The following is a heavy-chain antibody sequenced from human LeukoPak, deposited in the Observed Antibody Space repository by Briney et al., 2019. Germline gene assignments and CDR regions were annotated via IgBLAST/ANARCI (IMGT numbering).Heavy chain of an antibody. V-gene: IGHV3-21*01. Sequence: GGSLRLSCAAPGLTFSSYSMAWVRQAPGKGLEWVSSISSSSSYIYYADSVKGRFTISRDNAKNSLYLQMNSLRAEDTAVYYCARDGPMVRGVIASMDVWGQGTTVTVSS. D-gene: IGHD3-10*01. CDR1: GLTFSSYS. CDR3: ARDGPMVRGVIASMDV. CDR2: ISSSSSYI. J-gene: IGHJ6*02.